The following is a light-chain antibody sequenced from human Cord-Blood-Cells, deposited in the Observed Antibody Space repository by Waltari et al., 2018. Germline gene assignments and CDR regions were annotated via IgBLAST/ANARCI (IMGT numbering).Light chain of an antibody. CDR3: SSYTSSSTWV. CDR2: DVS. V-gene: IGLV2-14*01. CDR1: SSDVGGYNY. J-gene: IGLJ3*02. Sequence: QSALTQPASVSGSPGQSITISCTGTSSDVGGYNYVSWYPQHPGKAPKLRVYDVSKRRSGVSNRFSGSKSGNTASLTISGLQAEDEADYYCSSYTSSSTWVFGGGTKLTVL.